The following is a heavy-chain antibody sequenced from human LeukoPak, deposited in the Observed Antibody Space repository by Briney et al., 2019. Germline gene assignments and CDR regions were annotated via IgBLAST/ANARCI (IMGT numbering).Heavy chain of an antibody. CDR1: GFTFSSYW. D-gene: IGHD3-22*01. CDR2: IKQDGSEK. CDR3: ARDLGYYDSSTGYYFDY. J-gene: IGHJ4*02. Sequence: GGSLRLSCAASGFTFSSYWMSWVRQAPGKGLEWVANIKQDGSEKYYVDSVKGRFTISRDNAKNSLYLQMSSLRAEDTAVYYCARDLGYYDSSTGYYFDYWGQGTLVTVSS. V-gene: IGHV3-7*01.